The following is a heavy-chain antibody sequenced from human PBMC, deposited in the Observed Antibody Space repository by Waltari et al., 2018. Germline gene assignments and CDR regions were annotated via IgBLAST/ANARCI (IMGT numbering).Heavy chain of an antibody. Sequence: QVQLQESGPGLVKPSQTLSLICTVSGGSIISGDYYWSWIRQPPGKGLEWIGYIYHSGSTHYNPSLKSRVTISVDTSKNQFSLRLTSVTAADTAVYYCARRGQTTVSYYFDYWGLGTLVTVSS. V-gene: IGHV4-30-4*08. CDR3: ARRGQTTVSYYFDY. D-gene: IGHD4-4*01. CDR2: IYHSGST. CDR1: GGSIISGDYY. J-gene: IGHJ4*02.